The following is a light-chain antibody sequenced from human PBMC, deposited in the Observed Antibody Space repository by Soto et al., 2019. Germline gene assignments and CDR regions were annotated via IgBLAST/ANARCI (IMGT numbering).Light chain of an antibody. V-gene: IGKV1-8*01. J-gene: IGKJ3*01. CDR1: QGISSY. CDR3: QQYYSYPGT. Sequence: AIRMTQSPSSLSASTGDRVTITCRASQGISSYLAWYQQKPGKAPKLLIYAASTLQSGVPSRFSGSGSGTDLTLTISCLQSEDFATYYCQQYYSYPGTFGPGIKGDIK. CDR2: AAS.